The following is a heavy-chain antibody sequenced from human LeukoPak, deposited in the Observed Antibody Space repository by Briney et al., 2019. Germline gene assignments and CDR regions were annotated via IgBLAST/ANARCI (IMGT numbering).Heavy chain of an antibody. J-gene: IGHJ6*03. D-gene: IGHD3-3*01. V-gene: IGHV4-39*07. CDR2: IYYSGST. Sequence: SETLSLTCTVSGGSISSSSYYWGWIRQPPGKGLEWIGSIYYSGSTYYNPSLKSRVTISVDTSKNQFSLKLSSVTAADTAVYYCARLIPRGKTYYDFWSGGSYYMDVWGKGTTVTVSS. CDR3: ARLIPRGKTYYDFWSGGSYYMDV. CDR1: GGSISSSSYY.